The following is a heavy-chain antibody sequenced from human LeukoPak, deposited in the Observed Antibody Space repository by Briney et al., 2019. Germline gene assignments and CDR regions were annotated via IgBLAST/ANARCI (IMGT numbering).Heavy chain of an antibody. Sequence: KTGGSLRLSCEASGFSVTNKYISWVRQAPGKGLEWVAVISYDGSNRFYADSVKGRFTISRDNSKNTLTLQMNSLRVEDTALYYCASQYYYDSSGADYWGQGTLVTVSS. CDR1: GFSVTNKY. J-gene: IGHJ4*02. D-gene: IGHD3-22*01. V-gene: IGHV3-30*03. CDR2: ISYDGSNR. CDR3: ASQYYYDSSGADY.